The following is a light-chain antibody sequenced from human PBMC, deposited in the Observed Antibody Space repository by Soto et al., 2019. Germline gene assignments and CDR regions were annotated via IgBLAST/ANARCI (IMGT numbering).Light chain of an antibody. CDR1: QSISSW. CDR2: KAS. V-gene: IGKV1-5*03. Sequence: DIPMTQSPSTLSASVGDRVTITCRASQSISSWLAWYQQKPGKAPKLLIYKASSLESGVPSRFSGSGSGTEFTLTISSLQPDDFATYYCQQYNSYCWTFGQGTKVESK. J-gene: IGKJ1*01. CDR3: QQYNSYCWT.